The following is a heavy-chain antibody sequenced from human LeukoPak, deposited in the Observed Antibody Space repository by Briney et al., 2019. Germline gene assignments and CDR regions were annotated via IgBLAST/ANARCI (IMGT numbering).Heavy chain of an antibody. CDR2: ISYSGTT. CDR3: ARHPSSAWHADY. J-gene: IGHJ4*01. V-gene: IGHV4-39*01. Sequence: SETLSHTCTVSSGSISTSSYCWGWIRQPPGKGLEWIGSISYSGTTYYNPSLKSRVTISVDTSNNQFSLRLTSVTAADTAVYFCARHPSSAWHADYWGHGTLVTVSS. D-gene: IGHD6-25*01. CDR1: SGSISTSSYC.